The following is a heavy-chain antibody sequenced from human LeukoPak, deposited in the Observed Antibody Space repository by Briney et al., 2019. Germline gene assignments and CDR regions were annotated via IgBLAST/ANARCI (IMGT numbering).Heavy chain of an antibody. V-gene: IGHV5-51*01. CDR1: GYSFTSYW. CDR2: IYPGDSDT. Sequence: GESLKISCKGSGYSFTSYWIGWVRQLPGKGLEWMGIIYPGDSDTRYSPSFQGRVTISADKSISTAYLQWSSLKASDTAMYYCARLFPVVPAAIMRNWFDPWGQGTLVTVSS. D-gene: IGHD2-2*02. J-gene: IGHJ5*02. CDR3: ARLFPVVPAAIMRNWFDP.